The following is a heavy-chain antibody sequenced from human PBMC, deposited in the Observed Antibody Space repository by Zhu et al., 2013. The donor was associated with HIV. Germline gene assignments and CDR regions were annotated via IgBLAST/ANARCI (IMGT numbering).Heavy chain of an antibody. CDR3: ARPYDYIWGALYRPR. V-gene: IGHV5-51*01. Sequence: EVQLVQSGAEVKKPGESLKISCKASGYGFTSYWIGWVRQMPGKGLEWMGIIYPGDSNTTYNPSFQGQVTISVDKSINTAYLQWRSLKASDTAMYYCARPYDYIWGALYRPRGARGTLVHRLL. D-gene: IGHD3-16*01. J-gene: IGHJ4*02. CDR1: GYGFTSYW. CDR2: IYPGDSNT.